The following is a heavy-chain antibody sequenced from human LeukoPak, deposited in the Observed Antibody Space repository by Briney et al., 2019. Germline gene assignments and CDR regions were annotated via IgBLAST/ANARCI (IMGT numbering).Heavy chain of an antibody. Sequence: TGGSLRLSCAASGFTFSSYAMSWVRQAPGKGLEWVSAISGSGGSTYYADSVKGRFTISRDNSKNTLYLQMNSLRAEDTAVYYCANVGAYNWNQDAFDIWGQGTMVTVSS. CDR1: GFTFSSYA. CDR3: ANVGAYNWNQDAFDI. D-gene: IGHD1-20*01. J-gene: IGHJ3*02. V-gene: IGHV3-23*01. CDR2: ISGSGGST.